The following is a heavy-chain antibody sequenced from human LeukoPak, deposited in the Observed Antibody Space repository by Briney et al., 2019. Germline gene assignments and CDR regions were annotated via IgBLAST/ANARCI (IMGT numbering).Heavy chain of an antibody. V-gene: IGHV3-20*04. J-gene: IGHJ4*02. CDR2: INWNGGST. D-gene: IGHD1-1*01. CDR1: GFTFDDYG. CDR3: ARGTRTTGTTLDY. Sequence: GGSLRLSCAASGFTFDDYGMSWVRQAPGKGLEWVSGINWNGGSTGYADSVKGRFTISRDNAKSSLYLQMNSLRTEDTAVHYCARGTRTTGTTLDYWGQGTLVTVSS.